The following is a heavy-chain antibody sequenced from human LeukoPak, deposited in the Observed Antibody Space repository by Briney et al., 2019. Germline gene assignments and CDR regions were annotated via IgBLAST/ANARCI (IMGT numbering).Heavy chain of an antibody. CDR1: GFTFSSYA. V-gene: IGHV3-23*01. CDR2: IGGSGGST. Sequence: GGSLRLSCAASGFTFSSYAMSWVRQAPGKGLEWVSTIGGSGGSTHYADSVKGRFTISRDNSKHTLHLQMNNLRAEDTAVYYCAAAMGFDYWGQGTLVTVSS. D-gene: IGHD2-2*01. J-gene: IGHJ4*02. CDR3: AAAMGFDY.